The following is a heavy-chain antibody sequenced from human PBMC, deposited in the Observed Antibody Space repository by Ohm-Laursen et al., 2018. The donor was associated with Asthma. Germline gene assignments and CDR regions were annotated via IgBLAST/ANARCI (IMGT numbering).Heavy chain of an antibody. D-gene: IGHD3-3*01. CDR2: INHSGST. CDR1: GGSFSGYY. CDR3: ARSFQEYYDFWSGYSNWFDP. V-gene: IGHV4-34*01. J-gene: IGHJ5*02. Sequence: GTLSLTCAVYGGSFSGYYWSRIRQPPGKGLEWIGEINHSGSTNYNPSLKSRVTISVDTSKNQFSLKLSSVTAADTAVYYCARSFQEYYDFWSGYSNWFDPWGQGTLVTVSS.